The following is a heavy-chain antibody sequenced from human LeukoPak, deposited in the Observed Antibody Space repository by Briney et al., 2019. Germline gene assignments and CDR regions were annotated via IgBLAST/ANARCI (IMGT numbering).Heavy chain of an antibody. V-gene: IGHV1-2*02. J-gene: IGHJ5*02. CDR1: GYTFTGYY. CDR2: INPNTGGT. CDR3: ARPKDSGYDYFDP. Sequence: ASVKVSCKASGYTFTGYYMHWVGQAPGQGLESMGWINPNTGGTYYAQKFQGRVTMTRDTSISTAYMELSSLISDDTAVYYCARPKDSGYDYFDPWGQGTLVTVSS. D-gene: IGHD5-12*01.